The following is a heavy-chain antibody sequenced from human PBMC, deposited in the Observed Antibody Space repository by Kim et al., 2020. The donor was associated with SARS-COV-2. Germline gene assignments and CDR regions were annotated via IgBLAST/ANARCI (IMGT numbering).Heavy chain of an antibody. CDR3: GRLSSSRVDY. CDR2: T. J-gene: IGHJ4*02. V-gene: IGHV4-39*01. Sequence: TYYDPSLKSRVTISPYTSKKQFSLKLNSVTAADTAVYYCGRLSSSRVDYWGQGTLVTVSS. D-gene: IGHD6-13*01.